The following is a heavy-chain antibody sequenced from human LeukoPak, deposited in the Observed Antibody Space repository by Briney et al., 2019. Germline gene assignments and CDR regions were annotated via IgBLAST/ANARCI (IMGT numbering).Heavy chain of an antibody. CDR3: ARVNDDFWRLKNWFDP. D-gene: IGHD3-3*01. CDR1: GGSFSVYY. CDR2: INHSGST. Sequence: PSETLSLTCAVYGGSFSVYYWSWLRQPPGKGLEWIGEINHSGSTNYNPSLKSRVTISVDTSKNQFSLKLSSVTAADTTVNYCARVNDDFWRLKNWFDPWGQGTLVTVSS. J-gene: IGHJ5*02. V-gene: IGHV4-34*01.